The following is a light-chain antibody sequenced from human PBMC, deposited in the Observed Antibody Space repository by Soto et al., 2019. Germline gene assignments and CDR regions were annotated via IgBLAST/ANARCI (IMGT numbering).Light chain of an antibody. V-gene: IGLV2-14*01. CDR2: DVS. CDR1: SSDVGGYNY. J-gene: IGLJ2*01. CDR3: RSYKSSSTLVI. Sequence: QSALTQPASVSGSHGQSITISCSGSSSDVGGYNYVSWYQQHPDKAPKLMIYDVSNRPSGVSNRFSGSKSGNTASLTISGLQAEDGAHYYCRSYKSSSTLVIFGGGTKLTVL.